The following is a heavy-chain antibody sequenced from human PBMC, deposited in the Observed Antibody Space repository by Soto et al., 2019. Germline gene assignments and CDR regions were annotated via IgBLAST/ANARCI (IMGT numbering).Heavy chain of an antibody. D-gene: IGHD3-10*01. CDR1: GGSISRYY. CDR3: ASYGSGSYYIFDY. V-gene: IGHV4-59*01. J-gene: IGHJ4*02. Sequence: NPSETLSLTCTFSGGSISRYYWSWIRQPPGKGLEWIGYIYYSGSTNYNPSLKSRVTISVDTSKNQFSLKLSSVTAADTAVYYCASYGSGSYYIFDYWGQGTLVTVSS. CDR2: IYYSGST.